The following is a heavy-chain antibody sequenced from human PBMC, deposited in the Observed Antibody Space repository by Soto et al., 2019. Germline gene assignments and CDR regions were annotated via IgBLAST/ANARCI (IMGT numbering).Heavy chain of an antibody. CDR1: GFTFSSYS. J-gene: IGHJ6*02. Sequence: GGSLRLSCAASGFTFSSYSMNWVRQAPGEGLEWVSYISSSSSTIHYADSVKGRFTISRDNAKNSLYLQVNSLRDEDTAVYHCARDLGRRWFRDYREMEVWGQGTTVTVSS. CDR3: ARDLGRRWFRDYREMEV. CDR2: ISSSSSTI. D-gene: IGHD3-10*01. V-gene: IGHV3-48*02.